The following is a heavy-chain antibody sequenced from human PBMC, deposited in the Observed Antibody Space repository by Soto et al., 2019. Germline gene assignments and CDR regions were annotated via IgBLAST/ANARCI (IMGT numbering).Heavy chain of an antibody. CDR3: VRARIEV. Sequence: EVQLVESGGGLVQPGGSLRLSCAASGFIFSAYWMTWVRQAPGKGLEWVANINPDGSEKYYVDSVKGRFTISRDNVKNSLFLQVNNLRAEDTALYYCVRARIEVWGRGTLVTVSS. J-gene: IGHJ2*01. CDR1: GFIFSAYW. V-gene: IGHV3-7*01. D-gene: IGHD2-15*01. CDR2: INPDGSEK.